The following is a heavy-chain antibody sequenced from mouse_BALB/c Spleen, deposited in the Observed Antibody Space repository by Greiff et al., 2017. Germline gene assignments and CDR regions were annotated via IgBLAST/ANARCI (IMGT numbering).Heavy chain of an antibody. J-gene: IGHJ2*01. CDR2: IDPENGDT. CDR1: GFNIKDYY. D-gene: IGHD1-1*01. Sequence: VQLQQSGAELVRSGASVKLSCTASGFNIKDYYMHWVKQRPEQGLEWIGWIDPENGDTEYAPKFQGKATMTADTSSNTAYLQLSSLTSEDTAVYYCNALFPLSYWGQGTTLTVSS. CDR3: NALFPLSY. V-gene: IGHV14-4*02.